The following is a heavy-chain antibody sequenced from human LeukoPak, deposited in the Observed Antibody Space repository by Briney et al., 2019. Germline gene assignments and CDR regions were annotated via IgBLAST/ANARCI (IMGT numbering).Heavy chain of an antibody. CDR3: ATMRPAGYFDY. J-gene: IGHJ4*02. CDR1: GYTLTELS. Sequence: ALEKVSCKVSGYTLTELSMHWVRQAPGKRLEWMGGFDPEDGETIYAQKFQGRVTMTEDTSTDTTYMELNSLRSEDTAVYYCATMRPAGYFDYWGQGTLVTVSS. D-gene: IGHD6-19*01. V-gene: IGHV1-24*01. CDR2: FDPEDGET.